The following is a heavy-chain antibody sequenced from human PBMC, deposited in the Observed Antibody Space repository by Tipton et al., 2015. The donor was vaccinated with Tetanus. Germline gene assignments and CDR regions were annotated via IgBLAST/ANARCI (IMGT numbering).Heavy chain of an antibody. CDR3: AKVGTRESQWGLLRLKAFDI. D-gene: IGHD1-26*01. Sequence: SLRLSCAASGFSFSDHYMSWIRQAPGKGLEWVSYINGGGSYTNYADSVKGRVTISRDNAKNSLHLQMNSLRAEDTAVYYCAKVGTRESQWGLLRLKAFDIWGQGTMVTVSS. V-gene: IGHV3-11*06. J-gene: IGHJ3*02. CDR2: INGGGSYT. CDR1: GFSFSDHY.